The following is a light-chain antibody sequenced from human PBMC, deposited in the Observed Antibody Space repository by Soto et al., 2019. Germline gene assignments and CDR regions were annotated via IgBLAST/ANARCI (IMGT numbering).Light chain of an antibody. J-gene: IGKJ1*01. CDR2: GAS. CDR1: QSLSSNY. CDR3: HQCDSSPWT. V-gene: IGKV3-20*01. Sequence: SVLTQSPGTLSLSPGERATLSCRASQSLSSNYLAWYQQKPGQAPRLLIYGASSRATGIPDRFGGSGSGTDFTLTISRLEPEDFAVFYCHQCDSSPWTFGQGTKVEIK.